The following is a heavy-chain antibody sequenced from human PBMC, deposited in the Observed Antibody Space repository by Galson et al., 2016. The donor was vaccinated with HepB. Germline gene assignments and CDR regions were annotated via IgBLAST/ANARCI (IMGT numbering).Heavy chain of an antibody. D-gene: IGHD4/OR15-4a*01. Sequence: SLRLSCAASGFTFSSGYMLWARQAPGKGLEWVANINRDGSTKNYADSVRGRFTISRDNAQNSLYLQMNSLRVEDTAVYYCVRDPYGGYGYWGQGTLVTVSS. CDR3: VRDPYGGYGY. V-gene: IGHV3-7*01. CDR2: INRDGSTK. CDR1: GFTFSSGY. J-gene: IGHJ4*02.